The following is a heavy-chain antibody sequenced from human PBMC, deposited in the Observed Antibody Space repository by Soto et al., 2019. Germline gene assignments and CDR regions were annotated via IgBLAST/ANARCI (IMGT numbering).Heavy chain of an antibody. CDR2: INPSGGST. CDR3: AREDYYDSSGYYLDAFDI. CDR1: GYTFTSYY. D-gene: IGHD3-22*01. J-gene: IGHJ3*02. Sequence: ASVKVSCKASGYTFTSYYMHWVRQAPGQGLEWMGIINPSGGSTSYAQKFQGRVTMTRDTSTSTVYMELSSLRSEDTAVYYCAREDYYDSSGYYLDAFDIWGQGTMVTVSS. V-gene: IGHV1-46*03.